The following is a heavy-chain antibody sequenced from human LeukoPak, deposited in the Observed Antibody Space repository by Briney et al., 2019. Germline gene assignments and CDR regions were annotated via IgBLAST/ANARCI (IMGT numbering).Heavy chain of an antibody. V-gene: IGHV4-39*01. Sequence: PSETLSLTCTVSGGSISSYYWGWIRQPPGKGLEWIGSIYYSGSTYYNPSLKSRVTISVDTSKNQFSLKLSSVTAADTAVYYCASLTSYYYGMDVWGQGTTVTVSS. CDR2: IYYSGST. CDR1: GGSISSYY. J-gene: IGHJ6*02. CDR3: ASLTSYYYGMDV.